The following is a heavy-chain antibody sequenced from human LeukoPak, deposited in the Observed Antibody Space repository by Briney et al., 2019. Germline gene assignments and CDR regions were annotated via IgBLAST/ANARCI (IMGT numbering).Heavy chain of an antibody. D-gene: IGHD2-2*01. CDR1: GFTFSSSW. Sequence: GGSLRLSCAASGFTFSSSWMHWVRQAPGKGLVWVSRINSDGSTTNYADSVKGRFIISRDNAENTLYLQMNSLRAEDTAVYYCTRPESSSSLACDHWGQGTLVTVSS. CDR3: TRPESSSSLACDH. V-gene: IGHV3-74*01. J-gene: IGHJ4*02. CDR2: INSDGSTT.